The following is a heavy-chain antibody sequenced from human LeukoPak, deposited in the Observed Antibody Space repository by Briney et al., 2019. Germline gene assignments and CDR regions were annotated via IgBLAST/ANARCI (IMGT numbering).Heavy chain of an antibody. CDR3: ARDQVN. CDR1: GFTVRSNY. J-gene: IGHJ4*02. V-gene: IGHV3-53*01. CDR2: IHSGGGA. Sequence: GGSLRLSCAASGFTVRSNYMSGVRQSPGKGLEWVSVIHSGGGAYYADSVKGRFSISRDNSKNTVYLQMNSLRAEDTAVYYCARDQVNWGQGTLVTVSS. D-gene: IGHD4-23*01.